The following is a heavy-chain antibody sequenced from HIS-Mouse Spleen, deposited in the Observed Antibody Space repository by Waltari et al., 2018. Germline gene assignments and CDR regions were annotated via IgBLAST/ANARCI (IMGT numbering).Heavy chain of an antibody. CDR1: GGPIRSRSYY. D-gene: IGHD6-13*01. CDR2: IYYSGST. V-gene: IGHV4-39*07. Sequence: QLQLQESGPGLVKPSATLSLTCTVPGGPIRSRSYYWGWIRQPPGKGLEWIGSIYYSGSTYYNPSLKSRVTISVDTSKNQFSLKLSSVTAADTAVYYCAREIPYSSSWYDWYFDLWGRGTLVTVSS. J-gene: IGHJ2*01. CDR3: AREIPYSSSWYDWYFDL.